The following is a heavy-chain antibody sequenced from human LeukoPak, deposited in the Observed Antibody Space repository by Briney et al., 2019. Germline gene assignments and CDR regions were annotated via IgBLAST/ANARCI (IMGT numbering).Heavy chain of an antibody. J-gene: IGHJ4*02. CDR1: GFTFSNAW. CDR3: TTTGLGDLSSEGY. Sequence: GGSLRLSCAASGFTFSNAWMSWFRQAPGKGLDWVGRIKSKTDGGTTDYAAPVKGRFTISRDDSKNTLYLQMNSLKTEDTAVYYCTTTGLGDLSSEGYWGQGTLVTVSS. V-gene: IGHV3-15*01. D-gene: IGHD3-16*02. CDR2: IKSKTDGGTT.